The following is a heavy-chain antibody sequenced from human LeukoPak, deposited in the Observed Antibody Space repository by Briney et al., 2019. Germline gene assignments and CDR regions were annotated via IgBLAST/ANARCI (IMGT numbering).Heavy chain of an antibody. CDR3: ARGKEYQLMGGYGMDV. V-gene: IGHV4-59*08. CDR1: GGSISSYY. CDR2: IYYSGST. J-gene: IGHJ6*02. Sequence: KSSETLSLTCTVSGGSISSYYWGWIRQPPGKGLEWIGYIYYSGSTNYNPSLKSRVTISVDTSKNQFSLKLSSVTAADTAVYYCARGKEYQLMGGYGMDVWGQGTTVTVSS. D-gene: IGHD2-2*01.